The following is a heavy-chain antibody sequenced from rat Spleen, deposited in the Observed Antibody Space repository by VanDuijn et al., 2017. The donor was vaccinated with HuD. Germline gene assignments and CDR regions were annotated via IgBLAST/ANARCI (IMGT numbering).Heavy chain of an antibody. J-gene: IGHJ1*01. CDR3: TTSTTVLYWYFDF. CDR1: GFTFSDYF. Sequence: EVQLEESDGGLVQPGRSLKLSCAASGFTFSDYFMAWVRQAPTKGLEWVATISHDGRSSYYRDSVKGRLIISRDNAKSSLFLQMDSLRSEDTATYYCTTSTTVLYWYFDFWGPGTMVTVSS. CDR2: ISHDGRSS. V-gene: IGHV5-20*01. D-gene: IGHD1-1*01.